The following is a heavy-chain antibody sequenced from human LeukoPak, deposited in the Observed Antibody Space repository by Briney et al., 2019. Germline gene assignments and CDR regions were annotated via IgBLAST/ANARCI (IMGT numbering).Heavy chain of an antibody. V-gene: IGHV4-38-2*02. CDR2: IYHSGST. J-gene: IGHJ5*02. CDR3: ARTTEDCSSTSCYQYWFDP. Sequence: SETLSLTCTVSGYSISSGYYWGWIRQPPGKGPEWIGNIYHSGSTYYNPSLKGRVTISVDTSKNQFSLKLSSVTAADTAVYYCARTTEDCSSTSCYQYWFDPWGQGTLVTVSS. CDR1: GYSISSGYY. D-gene: IGHD2-2*01.